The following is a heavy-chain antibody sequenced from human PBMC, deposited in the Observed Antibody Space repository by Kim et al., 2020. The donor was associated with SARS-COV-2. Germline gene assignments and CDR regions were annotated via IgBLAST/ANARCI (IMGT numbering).Heavy chain of an antibody. CDR1: GFTFSSYA. CDR2: ISYDGSNK. V-gene: IGHV3-30*04. Sequence: GGSLRLSCAASGFTFSSYAMHWVRQAPGKGLERVAVISYDGSNKYYADSVKGRFTIPRDNSKNTLYLQMNSLRAEGTAVYYCARGFSYYYMVVWGKGTT. CDR3: ARGFSYYYMVV. J-gene: IGHJ6*03.